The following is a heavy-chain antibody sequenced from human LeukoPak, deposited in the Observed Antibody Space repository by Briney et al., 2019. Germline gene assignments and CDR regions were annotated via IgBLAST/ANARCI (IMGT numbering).Heavy chain of an antibody. CDR2: MSNNGGST. CDR1: GFTFSTYG. Sequence: GGSLRLSCSASGFTFSTYGMHWVRQAPGKGLEFVSAMSNNGGSTSYADSVKGRFTISRDNSKNTLYLQMSSLRAEDTAVYYCVKDTNSGYYYYGMDVWGQGITVTVSS. V-gene: IGHV3-64D*09. CDR3: VKDTNSGYYYYGMDV. J-gene: IGHJ6*02. D-gene: IGHD2-2*01.